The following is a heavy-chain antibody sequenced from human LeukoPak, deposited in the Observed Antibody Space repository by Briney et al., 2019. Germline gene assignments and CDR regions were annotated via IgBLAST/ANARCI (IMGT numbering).Heavy chain of an antibody. D-gene: IGHD5-18*01. CDR1: GGSISSSSYY. J-gene: IGHJ4*02. Sequence: SETLSLTCTVSGGSISSSSYYWGWIRQPPGKGLEWIGSIYHSGSTNYNPSLKSRVTISGDTSKNQFSLRLSSVTAADTAVYSCARHKDAAMVTTFDFWGQGTLVTVSS. CDR2: IYHSGST. V-gene: IGHV4-39*01. CDR3: ARHKDAAMVTTFDF.